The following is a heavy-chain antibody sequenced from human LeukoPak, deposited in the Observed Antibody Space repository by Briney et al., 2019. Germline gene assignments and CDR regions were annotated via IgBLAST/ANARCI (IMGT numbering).Heavy chain of an antibody. D-gene: IGHD3-9*01. J-gene: IGHJ6*02. CDR3: ARRRLANKKYYYYYYGLDI. CDR2: IYPGDSDT. CDR1: GYSFANYF. Sequence: GESLKISCKGSGYSFANYFIAWVRQMPGKGLEWMGIIYPGDSDTRYSPSFQGQFTISADKSINTAYLQWSSLKASDTAMYYCARRRLANKKYYYYYYGLDIWGQGTTVTVSS. V-gene: IGHV5-51*01.